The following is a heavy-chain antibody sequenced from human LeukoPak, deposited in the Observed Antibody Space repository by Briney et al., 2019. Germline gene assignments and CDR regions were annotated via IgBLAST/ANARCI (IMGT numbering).Heavy chain of an antibody. V-gene: IGHV4-34*01. Sequence: SETLSLTCAVYGGSFSGYYWSWIRQPPEKGLEWIGEINHSGSTNYNPSLKSRVTISVDTSKNQFSLKLSSVTAADTAVYYCARHQTNDILTGYYMDYFDYWGQGTLVTVSS. CDR1: GGSFSGYY. D-gene: IGHD3-9*01. J-gene: IGHJ4*02. CDR3: ARHQTNDILTGYYMDYFDY. CDR2: INHSGST.